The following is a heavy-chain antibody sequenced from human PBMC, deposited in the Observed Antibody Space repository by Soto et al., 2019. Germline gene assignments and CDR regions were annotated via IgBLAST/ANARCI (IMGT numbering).Heavy chain of an antibody. D-gene: IGHD5-18*01. V-gene: IGHV1-2*02. CDR2: INPNGGGT. CDR3: ARSRIQLWPDALEI. Sequence: QVQLVQSGAEVKKPGASVRVSCKASGYTFISYDINWVRQAPGQGLEWMGWINPNGGGTNYAQKFQGRVTMTRDTSISTAYMELSSLRSDDTAVYYCARSRIQLWPDALEIWGQGTMVTVSS. CDR1: GYTFISYD. J-gene: IGHJ3*02.